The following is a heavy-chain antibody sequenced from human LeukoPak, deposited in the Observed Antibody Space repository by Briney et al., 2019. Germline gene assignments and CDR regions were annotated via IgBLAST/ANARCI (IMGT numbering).Heavy chain of an antibody. CDR3: SRDSALAAFNY. Sequence: GVSLRLSCAISGLTSICNSMNWVPQAPGKGLEWVSTISCRGDNLYYADSFKGRFTTSRDNAKRSLYLQMTSLRADDTAVYYCSRDSALAAFNYWGQGTLVTVSS. J-gene: IGHJ4*02. CDR2: ISCRGDNL. D-gene: IGHD6-19*01. CDR1: GLTSICNS. V-gene: IGHV3-21*04.